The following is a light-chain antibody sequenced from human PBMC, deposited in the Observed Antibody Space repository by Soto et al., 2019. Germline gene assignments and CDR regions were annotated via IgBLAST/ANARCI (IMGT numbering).Light chain of an antibody. CDR1: QGIRNF. CDR2: AAS. V-gene: IGKV1-27*01. CDR3: QKYSNVPV. J-gene: IGKJ3*01. Sequence: DIQMTQSPTSLSASVGDRVTITCRARQGIRNFVAWYQQKPGKAPKLLIYAASTFQSGVPSRFSGSGSGTDFTLSINSLHPEDVATYFCQKYSNVPVFGAGTKVEIK.